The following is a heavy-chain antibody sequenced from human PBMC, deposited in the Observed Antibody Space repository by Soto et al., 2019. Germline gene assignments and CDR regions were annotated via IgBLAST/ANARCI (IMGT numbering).Heavy chain of an antibody. CDR3: ARGEDIVVVPAAFVNYYYYCMDV. D-gene: IGHD2-2*01. CDR1: GGSVSSGSYY. J-gene: IGHJ6*02. V-gene: IGHV4-61*01. CDR2: IYYSGST. Sequence: SETLSLTCTVSGGSVSSGSYYWSWIRQPPGKGLEWIGYIYYSGSTNYNPSLKSRVTISVDTSKNQFSLKLSSVTAADTAVYYCARGEDIVVVPAAFVNYYYYCMDVWGQGITVTVSS.